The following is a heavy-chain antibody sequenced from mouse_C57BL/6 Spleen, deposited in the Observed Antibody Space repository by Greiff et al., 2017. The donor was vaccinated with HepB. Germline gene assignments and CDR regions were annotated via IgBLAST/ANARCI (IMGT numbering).Heavy chain of an antibody. CDR3: ARETMITTVPRYWYFDV. Sequence: EVQGVESGGDLVKPGGSLKLSCAASGFTFSSYGMSWVRQTPDKRLEWVATISSGGSYNYYPDSVKGRFTISRDNAKNTRDLQMSSLKSEDTAMYYCARETMITTVPRYWYFDVWGTGTTVTVSS. D-gene: IGHD2-4*01. V-gene: IGHV5-6*01. CDR1: GFTFSSYG. CDR2: ISSGGSYN. J-gene: IGHJ1*03.